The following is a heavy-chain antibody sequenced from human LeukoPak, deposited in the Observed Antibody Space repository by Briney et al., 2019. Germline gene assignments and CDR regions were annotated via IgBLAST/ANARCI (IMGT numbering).Heavy chain of an antibody. CDR3: AREAAGQWFDP. CDR1: GDSISSSNW. D-gene: IGHD6-25*01. J-gene: IGHJ5*02. Sequence: SGPLSLTCAVSGDSISSSNWWTWVRQPPGKGLEWIGEIYHSGSTNYNPSLKSRVTMSLDKSKNQFSLKLTSVTAADTAVYYCAREAAGQWFDPWGQGTLVTVSS. V-gene: IGHV4-4*02. CDR2: IYHSGST.